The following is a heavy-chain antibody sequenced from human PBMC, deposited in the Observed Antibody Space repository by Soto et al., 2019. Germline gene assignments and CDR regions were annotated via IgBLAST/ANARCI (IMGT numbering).Heavy chain of an antibody. CDR3: ARDGLGYCSSTSCYDAFDI. J-gene: IGHJ3*02. CDR1: GGSISSGGYY. CDR2: IYYSGST. V-gene: IGHV4-31*03. Sequence: TLSLTCTVSGGSISSGGYYWSWIRQHPGKGLEWIGYIYYSGSTYYNPSLKSRVTISVDTSKNQFSLKLSSVTDADTAVYYCARDGLGYCSSTSCYDAFDIWGQGTMVTVSS. D-gene: IGHD2-2*01.